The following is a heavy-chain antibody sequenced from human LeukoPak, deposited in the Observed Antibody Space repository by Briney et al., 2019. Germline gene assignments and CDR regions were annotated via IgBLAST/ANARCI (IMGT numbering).Heavy chain of an antibody. CDR2: INHSGST. V-gene: IGHV4-34*01. CDR1: GGSFSGYY. Sequence: SETLSLTCAVYGGSFSGYYWSWIRQPPGKGLEWIGEINHSGSTNYNPSLKSRVTISVDTSKNQFSLKLSSVTAADTAVYYCARGYFDWFPNWFDPWGQGTMVTVSS. CDR3: ARGYFDWFPNWFDP. D-gene: IGHD3-9*01. J-gene: IGHJ5*02.